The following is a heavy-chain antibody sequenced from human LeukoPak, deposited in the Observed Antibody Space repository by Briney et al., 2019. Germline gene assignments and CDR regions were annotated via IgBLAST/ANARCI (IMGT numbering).Heavy chain of an antibody. Sequence: GGSLRLSCAASGFTFDDYGMSWVRQAPGKGLEWVSDINWNGGSTDYADSVKGRFTISRDSAKNSLYLHMSSLRDEDTAFYYCARRHTTNWYNWFDPWGQGTLVIVPS. V-gene: IGHV3-20*04. CDR3: ARRHTTNWYNWFDP. CDR2: INWNGGST. D-gene: IGHD1-1*01. J-gene: IGHJ5*02. CDR1: GFTFDDYG.